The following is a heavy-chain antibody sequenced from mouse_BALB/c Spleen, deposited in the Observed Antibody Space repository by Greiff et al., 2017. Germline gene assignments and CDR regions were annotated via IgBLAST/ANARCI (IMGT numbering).Heavy chain of an antibody. CDR2: ISDGGSYT. V-gene: IGHV5-4*02. CDR1: GFTFSDYY. Sequence: DVHLVESGGGLVKPGGSLKLSCAASGFTFSDYYMYWVRQTPEKRLEWVATISDGGSYTYYPDRVKGRFTISRDNAKNNLYLQMSSLTSEDTAMYCCARDSGDYDEFAYWGQGTLVTVSA. J-gene: IGHJ3*01. D-gene: IGHD2-4*01. CDR3: ARDSGDYDEFAY.